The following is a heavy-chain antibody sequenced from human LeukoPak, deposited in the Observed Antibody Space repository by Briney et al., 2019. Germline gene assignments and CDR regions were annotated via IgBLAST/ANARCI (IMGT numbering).Heavy chain of an antibody. CDR2: INHSGST. J-gene: IGHJ6*02. V-gene: IGHV4-34*01. D-gene: IGHD3-10*01. CDR1: GGSFSGYY. CDR3: ARGLITMVRGVTYGMDV. Sequence: SETLSLTCAVYGGSFSGYYWSWIHQPPGKGLKWIGEINHSGSTNYNPSLKSRVTISVDTSKDQFSLKLSSVTAADTAVYYCARGLITMVRGVTYGMDVWGQGTTVTVSS.